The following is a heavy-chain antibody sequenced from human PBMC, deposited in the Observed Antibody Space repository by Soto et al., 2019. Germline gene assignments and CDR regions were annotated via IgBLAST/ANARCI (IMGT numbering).Heavy chain of an antibody. CDR2: IYWDDDK. CDR3: ARTKGSTVTYHFDY. J-gene: IGHJ4*02. Sequence: QITLKESGPTLVKPTQTLTLTCTFSGFSLSTSKVGVGWIRQPPGKALEWLVFIYWDDDKRYRPSLKSKLTITKDTSKNQAVLTMTNMDPVDTATYYYARTKGSTVTYHFDYWGQGNLVTVSP. D-gene: IGHD4-17*01. V-gene: IGHV2-5*02. CDR1: GFSLSTSKVG.